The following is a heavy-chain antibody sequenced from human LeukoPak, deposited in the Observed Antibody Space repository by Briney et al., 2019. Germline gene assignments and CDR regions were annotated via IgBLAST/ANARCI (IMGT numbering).Heavy chain of an antibody. CDR1: GGSFSGYY. CDR2: INHSGST. J-gene: IGHJ4*02. CDR3: ARDRYYYDSSGYYQLDY. D-gene: IGHD3-22*01. Sequence: PSETLSLTCAVYGGSFSGYYWSWIRQPPGKGLEWIGEINHSGSTNYNPSLKSRVTISLDTSKNQFSLKLSSVTAADTAVYYCARDRYYYDSSGYYQLDYWGQGTLVTVSS. V-gene: IGHV4-34*01.